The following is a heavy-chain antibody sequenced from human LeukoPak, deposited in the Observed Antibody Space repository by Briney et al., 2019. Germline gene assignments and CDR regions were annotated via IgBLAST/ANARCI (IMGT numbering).Heavy chain of an antibody. D-gene: IGHD1-26*01. J-gene: IGHJ4*02. Sequence: ASVKVSCKAFGYTFASNYMHWVRQAPGQGPEWMGVISPSGGSTTYAQKFQGRVTLTRDMSTSTDYLELSSLRSEDTAVYYCARGIRWELLVDYWGQGTLVTVSS. CDR2: ISPSGGST. V-gene: IGHV1-46*01. CDR3: ARGIRWELLVDY. CDR1: GYTFASNY.